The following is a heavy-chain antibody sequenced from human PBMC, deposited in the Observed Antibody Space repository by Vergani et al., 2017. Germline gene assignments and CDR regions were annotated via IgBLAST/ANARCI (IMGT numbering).Heavy chain of an antibody. J-gene: IGHJ4*02. Sequence: EVQLLESGGGSVQPGGSLRLSCAASGFTFSSYAMSWVRQAPGKGLEWVSAISGSGGSTYYADSLKGRFTISRDNSKNTLYLQMNSLRSEDTAVYYCEKDRGYVDTAIAYYFVYWGQGSLVTVSS. D-gene: IGHD5-18*01. CDR2: ISGSGGST. V-gene: IGHV3-23*01. CDR3: EKDRGYVDTAIAYYFVY. CDR1: GFTFSSYA.